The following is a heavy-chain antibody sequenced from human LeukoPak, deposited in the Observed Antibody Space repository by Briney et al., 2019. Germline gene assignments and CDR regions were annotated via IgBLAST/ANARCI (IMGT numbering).Heavy chain of an antibody. Sequence: PGGSLRLSCAASGFTFSSYSMNWVRQAPGKGVEWGSYISSSSSNIYYADSVKGRFTISRDNAKNSLYLQINSLRAEDTAVYYCARANLWFGEFDYWGQGTLVTVSS. V-gene: IGHV3-48*01. J-gene: IGHJ4*02. CDR2: ISSSSSNI. CDR3: ARANLWFGEFDY. CDR1: GFTFSSYS. D-gene: IGHD3-10*01.